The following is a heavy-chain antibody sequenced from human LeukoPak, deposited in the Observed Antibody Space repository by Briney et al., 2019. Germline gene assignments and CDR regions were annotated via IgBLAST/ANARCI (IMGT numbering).Heavy chain of an antibody. Sequence: ASVKVSCKVSGYTLTELSMHWVRQAPGKGLEWMGGSDPEDGETIYAQKFQGRVTMTEDTSTDTAYMELSSLRSEDTAVYYCATERLQKDTIFGVVIYTFDYWGQGTLVTVSS. CDR2: SDPEDGET. CDR1: GYTLTELS. CDR3: ATERLQKDTIFGVVIYTFDY. V-gene: IGHV1-24*01. J-gene: IGHJ4*02. D-gene: IGHD3-3*01.